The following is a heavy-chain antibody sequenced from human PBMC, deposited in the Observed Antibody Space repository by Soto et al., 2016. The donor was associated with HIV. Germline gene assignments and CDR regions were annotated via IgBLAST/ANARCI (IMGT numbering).Heavy chain of an antibody. Sequence: EVQLLESGGGLVQPGGSLRLSCEASGFTFSNYAMSWVRQAPGKGLEWVSAISGSGGSTYYADSVRGRFTISRDTSKNTLNLQMNSLRAGDTATYYCAKSRKSYNQYFDYWGQGTLVTVSS. J-gene: IGHJ4*02. CDR3: AKSRKSYNQYFDY. CDR1: GFTFSNYA. CDR2: ISGSGGST. D-gene: IGHD1-26*01. V-gene: IGHV3-23*01.